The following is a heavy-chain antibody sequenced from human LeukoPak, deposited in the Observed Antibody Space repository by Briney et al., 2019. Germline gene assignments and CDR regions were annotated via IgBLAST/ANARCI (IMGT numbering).Heavy chain of an antibody. CDR2: FDPEDGET. Sequence: ASVKVSCKVSGYTLTELSMHWVRQAPGKGLEWMGGFDPEDGETIYAQKFQGRVTMTEDTSTDTAYMELSSLRSEDTAVYYCATRAYDSDLYYYYGTDVWGQGTTVTVSS. CDR1: GYTLTELS. CDR3: ATRAYDSDLYYYYGTDV. D-gene: IGHD5-12*01. V-gene: IGHV1-24*01. J-gene: IGHJ6*02.